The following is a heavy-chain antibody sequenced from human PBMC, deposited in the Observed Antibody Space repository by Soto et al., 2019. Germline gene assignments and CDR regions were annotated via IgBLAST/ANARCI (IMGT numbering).Heavy chain of an antibody. J-gene: IGHJ3*02. CDR3: ARRYGKNAFDI. Sequence: AETLSLTCTVSGGSISSYYWSWIRQPPGKELEWIGYIYYSGITNYIPSLKSRVTISVDTSKNPFSLKLSSVTAADTAVYYCARRYGKNAFDIWGQGTMVTVSS. V-gene: IGHV4-59*01. D-gene: IGHD5-18*01. CDR2: IYYSGIT. CDR1: GGSISSYY.